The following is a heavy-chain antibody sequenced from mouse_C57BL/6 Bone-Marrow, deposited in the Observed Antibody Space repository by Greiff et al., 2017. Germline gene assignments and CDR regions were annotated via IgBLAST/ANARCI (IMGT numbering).Heavy chain of an antibody. Sequence: VKDRFTISRDDSESMLYLQMNNLKTEDTAMYYCVRHDSYYSNYVGFAYWGQGTLVTVSA. V-gene: IGHV10-1*01. J-gene: IGHJ3*01. D-gene: IGHD2-5*01. CDR3: VRHDSYYSNYVGFAY.